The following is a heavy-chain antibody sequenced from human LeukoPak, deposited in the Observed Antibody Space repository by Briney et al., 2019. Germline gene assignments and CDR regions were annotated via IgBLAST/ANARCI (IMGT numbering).Heavy chain of an antibody. D-gene: IGHD6-13*01. V-gene: IGHV4-34*01. CDR2: INHSGST. J-gene: IGHJ6*03. CDR1: GGSFSGYY. Sequence: ASETLSLTCAVYGGSFSGYYWSWIRQPPGKGLEWIGEINHSGSTNYNPSLKSRVTISVDTSKNQFSLKLSSVTAADTAVYYCARVRSYAAYYYYYMDVWGKGTTVTVSS. CDR3: ARVRSYAAYYYYYMDV.